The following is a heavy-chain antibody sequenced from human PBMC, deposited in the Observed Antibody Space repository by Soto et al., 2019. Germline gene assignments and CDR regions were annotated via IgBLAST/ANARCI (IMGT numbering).Heavy chain of an antibody. J-gene: IGHJ4*02. CDR2: ISSSGSTI. Sequence: GGSLRLSCAASGFTFSNYEMNWVRQAPGKGLEWVSYISSSGSTIYYADSVKGRFTLSRDNAKNSLYLQMNSLRAEDTAVYYCARVPDYGGYAYWGQGTLVTVSS. D-gene: IGHD4-17*01. V-gene: IGHV3-48*03. CDR1: GFTFSNYE. CDR3: ARVPDYGGYAY.